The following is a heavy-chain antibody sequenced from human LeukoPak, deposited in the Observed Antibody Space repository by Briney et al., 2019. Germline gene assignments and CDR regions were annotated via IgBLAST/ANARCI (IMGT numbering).Heavy chain of an antibody. V-gene: IGHV3-7*01. CDR1: GFTFSSYW. CDR2: IKQDGSEK. Sequence: GGSLRLSCAASGFTFSSYWMSWVRQAPGKGLEWVANIKQDGSEKYYVDSVKGRFTISRDNAKNSLYLQMNSLRAEDTAVYYCARGSVYSSSWYFDYYYGMDVWGQGTTVTVSS. CDR3: ARGSVYSSSWYFDYYYGMDV. D-gene: IGHD6-13*01. J-gene: IGHJ6*02.